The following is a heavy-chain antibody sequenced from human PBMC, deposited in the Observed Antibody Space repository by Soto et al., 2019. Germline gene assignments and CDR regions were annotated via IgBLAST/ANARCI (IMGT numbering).Heavy chain of an antibody. D-gene: IGHD4-17*01. CDR1: GYSFTSYW. Sequence: GESLKISYKGSGYSFTSYWISWVRQMPGKGLEWMGRIDPTDSYTKYSPSFQGHVTISADKSITTAYLQWSSLKASDTAMYYCARHGHDYGGYPDYWGQGTLVTVSS. CDR3: ARHGHDYGGYPDY. CDR2: IDPTDSYT. V-gene: IGHV5-10-1*01. J-gene: IGHJ4*02.